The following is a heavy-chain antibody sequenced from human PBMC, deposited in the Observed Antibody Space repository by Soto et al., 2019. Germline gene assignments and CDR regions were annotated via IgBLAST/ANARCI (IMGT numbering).Heavy chain of an antibody. V-gene: IGHV3-21*01. CDR3: ARDRVVPAAHGDY. Sequence: EVQLVESGGGLVKPGGSLRLSCAASGFTFSSYSMNWVRQAPGKGLEWVSSISSSSSYIYYADSVKGRFTISRDNAKNSLYLQMNSLRAEDTAVYYCARDRVVPAAHGDYRGQGTLVTVSS. D-gene: IGHD2-2*01. J-gene: IGHJ4*02. CDR1: GFTFSSYS. CDR2: ISSSSSYI.